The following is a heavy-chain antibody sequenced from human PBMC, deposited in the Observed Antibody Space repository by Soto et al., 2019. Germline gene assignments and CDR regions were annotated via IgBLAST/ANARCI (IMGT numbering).Heavy chain of an antibody. J-gene: IGHJ1*01. D-gene: IGHD3-3*01. V-gene: IGHV3-66*01. CDR1: GFIVNNIF. CDR2: ISSDDNT. Sequence: PGGSLRLSCAASGFIVNNIFMTWVRQAPGKGLEWLSTISSDDNTYYADSVKGRFAISRDSSKNTLYLQMNSLRAEDTAVYHCARDILGGSYDFSHGGQGTLVTGSS. CDR3: ARDILGGSYDFSH.